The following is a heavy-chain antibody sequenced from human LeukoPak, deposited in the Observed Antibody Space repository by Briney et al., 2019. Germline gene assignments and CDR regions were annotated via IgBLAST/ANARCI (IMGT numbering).Heavy chain of an antibody. CDR1: GFTLTTLW. CDR2: INHDGSST. D-gene: IGHD3-22*01. Sequence: GGSLRLSCATSGFTLTTLWMHWVRQAPGKGLVWVSRINHDGSSTNYADSVKGRFTISRDNAKNTVYLQMNSLRAEDTAVYYCVRDWGYDSSGYWQKYFDTWGQGTLVTVSS. CDR3: VRDWGYDSSGYWQKYFDT. J-gene: IGHJ4*02. V-gene: IGHV3-74*01.